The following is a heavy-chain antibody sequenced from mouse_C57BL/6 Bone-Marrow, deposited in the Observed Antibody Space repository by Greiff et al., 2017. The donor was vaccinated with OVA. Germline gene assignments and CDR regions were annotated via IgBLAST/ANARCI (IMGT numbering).Heavy chain of an antibody. CDR2: INPSSGYT. Sequence: QVQLQQSGAELARPGASVKMSCKASGYTFTSYTMHWVNQRPGQGLEWIGYINPSSGYTKYNQKFKDKATLTADKSSSTAYMQLSSLTSEDSAVYYCVTGTLWGQGTTLTVSS. CDR1: GYTFTSYT. V-gene: IGHV1-4*01. J-gene: IGHJ2*01. D-gene: IGHD4-1*01. CDR3: VTGTL.